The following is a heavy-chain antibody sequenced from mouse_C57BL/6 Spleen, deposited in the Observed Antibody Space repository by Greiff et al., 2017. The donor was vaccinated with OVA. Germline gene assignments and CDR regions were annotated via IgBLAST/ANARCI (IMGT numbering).Heavy chain of an antibody. D-gene: IGHD2-1*01. CDR2: IYPGDGDT. J-gene: IGHJ1*03. Sequence: QVQLQQSGPELVKPGASVKISCKASGYAFSSSWMNWVKQRPGKGLEWIGRIYPGDGDTNYNGKFKGKATLTADKSSSTAYMQLSSLTSEDSAVYFCARPPLYGRNWYFDVWGTGTTVTVSS. CDR3: ARPPLYGRNWYFDV. V-gene: IGHV1-82*01. CDR1: GYAFSSSW.